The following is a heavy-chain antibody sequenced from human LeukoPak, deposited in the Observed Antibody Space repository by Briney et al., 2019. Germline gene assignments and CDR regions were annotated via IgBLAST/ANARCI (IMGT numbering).Heavy chain of an antibody. CDR2: IYYSGST. D-gene: IGHD2-15*01. Sequence: SETLSLTCTVPGGSISSYYWSWIRQPPGKGLEWIGYIYYSGSTNYNPSLKSRVTISVDTSKNQFSLKLSSVTAADTAVYYCARATFVVVVAATGVWFDPWGQGTLVTVSS. J-gene: IGHJ5*02. V-gene: IGHV4-59*01. CDR1: GGSISSYY. CDR3: ARATFVVVVAATGVWFDP.